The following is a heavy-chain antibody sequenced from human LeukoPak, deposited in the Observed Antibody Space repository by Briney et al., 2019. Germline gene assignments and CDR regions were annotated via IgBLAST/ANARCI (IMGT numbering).Heavy chain of an antibody. CDR3: AKDYSGYYSYFDY. Sequence: GGSLRLSCVASGFIFSSYGMHWVRQAPGKGLEWVVVISYDGSNKYYADSVKGRFTISRDNSKNTLYLQMNSLRAEDTAVYYCAKDYSGYYSYFDYWGQGTPVTVSS. CDR2: ISYDGSNK. CDR1: GFIFSSYG. V-gene: IGHV3-30*18. J-gene: IGHJ4*02. D-gene: IGHD3-22*01.